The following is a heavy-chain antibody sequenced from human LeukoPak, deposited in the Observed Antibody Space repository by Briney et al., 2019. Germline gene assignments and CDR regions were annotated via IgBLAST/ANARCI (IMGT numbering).Heavy chain of an antibody. J-gene: IGHJ3*02. CDR3: AKVVATTNVDAFDI. CDR2: ISADGGGT. CDR1: GFTFSSYA. Sequence: GGSLRLSCVVSGFTFSSYAMSWVRQAPGKGLEWVSGISADGGGTFYADSGKGRFTISRDNSKNFLYLQMNSLRADDTAVYYCAKVVATTNVDAFDIWGQGTMVTVSS. V-gene: IGHV3-23*01. D-gene: IGHD5-12*01.